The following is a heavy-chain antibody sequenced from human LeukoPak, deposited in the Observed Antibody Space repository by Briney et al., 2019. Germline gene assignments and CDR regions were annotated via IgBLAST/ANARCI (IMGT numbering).Heavy chain of an antibody. J-gene: IGHJ6*03. V-gene: IGHV1-24*01. CDR3: ATGRWELDYYYYMDV. CDR1: GYTLTELS. D-gene: IGHD1-26*01. CDR2: FDPEDGET. Sequence: ASVKVSCKVSGYTLTELSMHWVRQAPGKGLEWMGGFDPEDGETIYAQKFQGRVTMTEDTSTDTAYMELSGLRSEDTAVYYCATGRWELDYYYYMDVWGKGTTVTVSS.